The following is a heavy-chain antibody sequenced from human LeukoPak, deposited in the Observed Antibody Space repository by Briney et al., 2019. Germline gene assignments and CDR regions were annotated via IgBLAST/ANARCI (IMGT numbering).Heavy chain of an antibody. Sequence: GGSLRLSCAASGFTFSSYGMHWVRQAPGKGLEWVAAISYGGRNIHYVDSVKGRVTITRDSSKSTVYLKMNSLRAEDTAVYYCARTYSRESGYDFVFHYWGQGTLVTVSS. CDR3: ARTYSRESGYDFVFHY. CDR2: ISYGGRNI. D-gene: IGHD5-12*01. CDR1: GFTFSSYG. J-gene: IGHJ4*02. V-gene: IGHV3-33*08.